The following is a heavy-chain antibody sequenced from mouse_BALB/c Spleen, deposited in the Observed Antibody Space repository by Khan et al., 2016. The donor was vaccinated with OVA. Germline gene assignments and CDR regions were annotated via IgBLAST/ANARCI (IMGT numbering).Heavy chain of an antibody. CDR3: TRKIVNYGGDYWYFDV. CDR1: GYTFTDYF. J-gene: IGHJ1*01. CDR2: IFPGSNTS. V-gene: IGHV1-77*01. D-gene: IGHD1-1*02. Sequence: QVQLQQSGPDLVEPGASVMMSCKASGYTFTDYFLGWVKQRPGQGLEWIGEIFPGSNTSYYSEKFRGKATLTADKSSSTVFMKISSLTPEDSAVYFCTRKIVNYGGDYWYFDVWGAGTTVTVSS.